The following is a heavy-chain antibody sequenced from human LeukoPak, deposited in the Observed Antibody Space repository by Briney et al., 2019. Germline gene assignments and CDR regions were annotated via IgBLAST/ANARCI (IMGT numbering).Heavy chain of an antibody. CDR3: ATETNGRHYDY. V-gene: IGHV3-21*06. D-gene: IGHD1-14*01. CDR2: IGPTGSDR. CDR1: GLTFSTSG. Sequence: GGSLRLSCTASGLTFSTSGFNWVRQAPGKGLEWVASIGPTGSDRYHADSIKGRFTISRDNANNFLYLQMNSLRAEDAAVYYCATETNGRHYDYWGQGTLLTVSS. J-gene: IGHJ4*02.